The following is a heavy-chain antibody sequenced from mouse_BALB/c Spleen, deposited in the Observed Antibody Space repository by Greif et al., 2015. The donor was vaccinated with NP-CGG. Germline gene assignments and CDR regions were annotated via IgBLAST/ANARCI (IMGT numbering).Heavy chain of an antibody. J-gene: IGHJ2*01. Sequence: QVQLKESGAELAKPGGSVKMSCKASGYTFTSYWMHWVKQRPGQGLEWIGYINPSTGYTEYNQKFKDKATLTADKSSRTADMQLSSLSSDGAAVYYWARRATGFDYWGQGTTLTV. CDR2: INPSTGYT. CDR1: GYTFTSYW. CDR3: ARRATGFDY. V-gene: IGHV1-7*01. D-gene: IGHD4-1*02.